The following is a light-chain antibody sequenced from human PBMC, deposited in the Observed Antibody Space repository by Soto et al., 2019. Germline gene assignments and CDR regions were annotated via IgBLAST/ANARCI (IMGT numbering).Light chain of an antibody. CDR2: KAS. J-gene: IGKJ1*01. V-gene: IGKV1-5*03. CDR1: QTISSW. Sequence: DIQMTQSPSTLSGSVGDRVTITCRASQTISSWLAWYQQKPGKAPKLLIYKASTLKSGVPSRFSGSGSGTEFTLTISSLQSEDFAVYYCQQYSDWPTFGQGTKVDI. CDR3: QQYSDWPT.